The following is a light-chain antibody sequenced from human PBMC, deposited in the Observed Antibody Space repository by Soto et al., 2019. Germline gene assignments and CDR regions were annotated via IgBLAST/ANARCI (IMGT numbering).Light chain of an antibody. Sequence: QSALTQPASVSGSPGQSITISCTGTGSDVGDYNCVSWYQHHPGKAPKLLIYDVSNRPSGVSNRFSGSKSGSAASLTISGLQAEDEADFYCSSCTSSSALVVFGTGTKLTVL. CDR3: SSCTSSSALVV. CDR2: DVS. J-gene: IGLJ1*01. V-gene: IGLV2-14*03. CDR1: GSDVGDYNC.